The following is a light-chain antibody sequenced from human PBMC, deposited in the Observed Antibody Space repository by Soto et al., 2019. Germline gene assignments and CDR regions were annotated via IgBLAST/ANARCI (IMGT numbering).Light chain of an antibody. CDR1: QSVSSN. CDR2: GAS. Sequence: EIVMTQSPATLSVSPGERATLSCRASQSVSSNLAWYQQKPGQAPRLLIYGASTRATGTPARFSGSGSGTEFTLTISSLQSEDFAVYYCQQYNNWPYTFGHGTQLEIK. CDR3: QQYNNWPYT. V-gene: IGKV3-15*01. J-gene: IGKJ2*01.